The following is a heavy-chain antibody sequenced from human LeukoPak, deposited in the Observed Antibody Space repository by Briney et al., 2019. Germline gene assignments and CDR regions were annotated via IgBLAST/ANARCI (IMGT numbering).Heavy chain of an antibody. CDR3: ARGARITIFGVVGPFDN. D-gene: IGHD3-3*01. CDR1: GYSFTSYW. J-gene: IGHJ4*02. CDR2: IYPGDSDT. V-gene: IGHV5-51*01. Sequence: GESLKISCKGSGYSFTSYWIGWVRQMPGKGLEWMGIIYPGDSDTRYSPSFQGQVTISADKSISTAYLQWSSLKASDTAMYYCARGARITIFGVVGPFDNWGQGTLVTVSS.